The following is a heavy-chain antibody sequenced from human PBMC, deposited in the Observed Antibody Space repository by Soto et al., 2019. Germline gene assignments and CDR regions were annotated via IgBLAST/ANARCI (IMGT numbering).Heavy chain of an antibody. Sequence: QVQLQELCPGLVKPSETLSLTCTVSGGSISSYYWSWIRQPPGKGLEWIGYIYYSGSTNYNPSLKSRVTISVDTSKNQFSLKLSSVTAADTAVYYCARDGGNDTSRFDPWGQGTLVTVSS. J-gene: IGHJ5*02. CDR1: GGSISSYY. CDR2: IYYSGST. CDR3: ARDGGNDTSRFDP. D-gene: IGHD1-1*01. V-gene: IGHV4-59*01.